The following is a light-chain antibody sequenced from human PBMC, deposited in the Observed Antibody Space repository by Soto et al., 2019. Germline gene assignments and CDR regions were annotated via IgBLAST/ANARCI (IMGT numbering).Light chain of an antibody. J-gene: IGKJ2*01. CDR3: QQYQSYPLT. Sequence: DIQMTQSPSTLSASVGDRVTITCRPSQSISGWLAWYQQKPGKAPKLLIYKASSLESGVPSRFSGSGSGTEFTLTISSLQPDDFAAYYCQQYQSYPLTFGQGTKLEMK. CDR1: QSISGW. V-gene: IGKV1-5*03. CDR2: KAS.